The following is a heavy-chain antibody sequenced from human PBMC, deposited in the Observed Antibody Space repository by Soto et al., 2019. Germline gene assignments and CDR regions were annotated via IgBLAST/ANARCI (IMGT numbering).Heavy chain of an antibody. D-gene: IGHD5-18*01. CDR2: IGTAGDT. Sequence: GGSLRLSCAASGFTFSSYDMHWVRQATGKGLEWVSAIGTAGDTYYPGSVKGRFTISRENAKNSLYLQMNSLRAGDTAVYYCARAAMATGPYYYYYTDVWGKGTTVTVS. V-gene: IGHV3-13*01. CDR3: ARAAMATGPYYYYYTDV. CDR1: GFTFSSYD. J-gene: IGHJ6*03.